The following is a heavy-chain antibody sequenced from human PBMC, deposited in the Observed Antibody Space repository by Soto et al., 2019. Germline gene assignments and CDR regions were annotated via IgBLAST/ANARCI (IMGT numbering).Heavy chain of an antibody. Sequence: XPVKATTKAVGYPLPNYGITWVRQAPGQGLEWMGWISAYKTNIKYAQKFQGRVTLTTDTSTSTAYMELRSLRSDDTAIYYCASDLEGSGAYYANCWGRGTRVIFSP. V-gene: IGHV1-18*01. J-gene: IGHJ4*02. CDR1: GYPLPNYG. D-gene: IGHD3-10*01. CDR3: ASDLEGSGAYYANC. CDR2: ISAYKTNI.